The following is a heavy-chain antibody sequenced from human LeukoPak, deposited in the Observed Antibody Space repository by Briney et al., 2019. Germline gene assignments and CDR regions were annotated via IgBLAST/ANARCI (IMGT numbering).Heavy chain of an antibody. D-gene: IGHD2-15*01. J-gene: IGHJ3*02. CDR1: GGTFSSYA. CDR3: ARRLLGYCSGGSCYSDAFDI. CDR2: IIPIFGTA. V-gene: IGHV1-69*13. Sequence: GASVKVSCKASGGTFSSYAISWVRQAPGQGLEWMGGIIPIFGTANYAQKFQGRVTITADESTSTAYMELSSLRSEDTAVYYCARRLLGYCSGGSCYSDAFDIWGQGTMVTVSS.